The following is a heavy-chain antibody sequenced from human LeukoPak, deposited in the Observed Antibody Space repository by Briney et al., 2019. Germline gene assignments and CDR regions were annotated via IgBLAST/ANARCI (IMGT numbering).Heavy chain of an antibody. CDR3: ATAYCGGDCYPGLALGEQ. Sequence: GASVKVSCKASGYTFTSYDINWVRQATGQGLEWMGWMNPNSGNTGYAQKFQGRVTMTTDTSTSTAYMELRSLRSDDTAVYYCATAYCGGDCYPGLALGEQWGQGTLVTVSS. V-gene: IGHV1-8*01. CDR1: GYTFTSYD. D-gene: IGHD2-21*02. CDR2: MNPNSGNT. J-gene: IGHJ4*02.